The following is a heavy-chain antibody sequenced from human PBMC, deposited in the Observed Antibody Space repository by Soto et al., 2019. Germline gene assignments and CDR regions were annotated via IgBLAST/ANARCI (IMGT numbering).Heavy chain of an antibody. D-gene: IGHD3-3*01. CDR2: INHSGST. CDR1: GGSFSGYY. J-gene: IGHJ4*02. Sequence: TLSLTCAVYGGSFSGYYWSWIRQPPGKGLERIGEINHSGSTNYNPSLKSRVTISVDTSKNQFSLKLSSVTAADTAVYYCARLPAYYDFWSGYYGPNFDYWGQGTLVTVSS. CDR3: ARLPAYYDFWSGYYGPNFDY. V-gene: IGHV4-34*01.